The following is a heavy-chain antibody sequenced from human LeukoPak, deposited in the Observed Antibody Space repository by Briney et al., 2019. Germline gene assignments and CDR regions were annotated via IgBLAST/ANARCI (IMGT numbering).Heavy chain of an antibody. CDR1: GGYLSGYY. D-gene: IGHD6-13*01. V-gene: IGHV4-34*01. CDR2: IYYSGST. J-gene: IGHJ4*02. CDR3: ARDPLPGAAAGPGSDY. Sequence: PSETLSLTCAVHGGYLSGYYWGWIRQPPGKGLERNGSIYYSGSTYYNPSLKSRVTISVDTSKNQFSLKLSSVTAADTAVYYCARDPLPGAAAGPGSDYWGQGTLVTVSS.